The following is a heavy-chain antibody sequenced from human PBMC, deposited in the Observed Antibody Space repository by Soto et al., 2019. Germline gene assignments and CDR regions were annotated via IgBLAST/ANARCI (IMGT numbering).Heavy chain of an antibody. Sequence: GGSLRLSCAASGFTFSSYDMHWVRQATGKGLEWVSAIGTAGDTYYPGSVKGRFTISRENAKNSLYLQMNSLRAGDTAVYYCARGLDYSNPYYGMDVWGQGTTVTVSS. D-gene: IGHD4-4*01. CDR1: GFTFSSYD. V-gene: IGHV3-13*01. J-gene: IGHJ6*02. CDR2: IGTAGDT. CDR3: ARGLDYSNPYYGMDV.